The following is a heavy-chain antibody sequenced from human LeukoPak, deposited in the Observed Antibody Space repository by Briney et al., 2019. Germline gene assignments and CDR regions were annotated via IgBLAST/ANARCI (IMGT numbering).Heavy chain of an antibody. D-gene: IGHD1-26*01. J-gene: IGHJ4*02. CDR2: ISWNSGSI. CDR1: GFTFDDYA. CDR3: AKAKGYSGNGDFDY. V-gene: IGHV3-9*01. Sequence: GRSLRLSCAASGFTFDDYAMHWVRQAPGKGLEWVSGISWNSGSIGYADSVKGRFTISRDNAKSSLHLQMNSLRAEDTALYYCAKAKGYSGNGDFDYWGQGTLVTVSS.